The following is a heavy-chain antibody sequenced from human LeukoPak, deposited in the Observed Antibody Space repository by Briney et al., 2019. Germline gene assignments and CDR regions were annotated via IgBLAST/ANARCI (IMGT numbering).Heavy chain of an antibody. CDR3: ARGGVYYDFWSGYHDAFDI. D-gene: IGHD3-3*01. CDR2: IYYSGST. CDR1: GDSISSGSYY. Sequence: SETLSLTCSVSGDSISSGSYYWGWIRQPPGKGLEWIGNIYYSGSTYYNPSLKSRVTISVDTSKSQFSLKLSSVTAADTAVYYCARGGVYYDFWSGYHDAFDIWGQGTMVTVSS. J-gene: IGHJ3*02. V-gene: IGHV4-39*07.